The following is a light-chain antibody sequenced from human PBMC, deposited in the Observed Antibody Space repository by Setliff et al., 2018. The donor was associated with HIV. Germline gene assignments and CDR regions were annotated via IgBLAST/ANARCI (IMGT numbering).Light chain of an antibody. CDR1: RSDIGAYTY. V-gene: IGLV2-14*01. CDR3: SSYAITNTLP. Sequence: QSALTQPASVSGSPGQSITISCTGSRSDIGAYTYVSWYQQHPGKVPKLIISEVNKRPSGVSNRFPGSKSGNTASLTISGLQTEDEADYYCSSYAITNTLPFGTGTKVTVL. CDR2: EVN. J-gene: IGLJ1*01.